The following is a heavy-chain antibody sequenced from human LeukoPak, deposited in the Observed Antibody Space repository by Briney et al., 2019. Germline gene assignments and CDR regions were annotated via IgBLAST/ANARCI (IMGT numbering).Heavy chain of an antibody. J-gene: IGHJ4*02. D-gene: IGHD2-21*01. V-gene: IGHV3-7*01. CDR2: IKQDGSEK. CDR1: GFTFSNYW. CDR3: ARVFIVGSRSVFDF. Sequence: EGSLRLSCAASGFTFSNYWMSWVRLAPGKGLEWVANIKQDGSEKYYVDSVEGRFTISRDNAKNLLSLQMNSLRAEDTAVYHCARVFIVGSRSVFDFWGQGTLVTVSS.